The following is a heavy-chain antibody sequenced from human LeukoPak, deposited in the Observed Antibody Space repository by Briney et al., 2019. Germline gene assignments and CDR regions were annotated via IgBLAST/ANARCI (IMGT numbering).Heavy chain of an antibody. J-gene: IGHJ4*02. Sequence: SETLSLTCTVSGGSISSYYWSWIRQPPGKGLEWIGYIYTSGSTNYNPSLKSRVTISVDTSKNQFSLKLSSVTAADTAVYYCARGAAYYFDYWGQVTLVTVSS. CDR1: GGSISSYY. CDR3: ARGAAYYFDY. D-gene: IGHD1-26*01. V-gene: IGHV4-4*09. CDR2: IYTSGST.